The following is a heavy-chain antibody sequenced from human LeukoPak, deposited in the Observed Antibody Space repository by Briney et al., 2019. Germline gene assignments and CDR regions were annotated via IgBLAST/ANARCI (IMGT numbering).Heavy chain of an antibody. CDR3: ARGFTVRGAIYYYMDV. Sequence: ASVKVSCKASGYTFTGYYMHWVRQAPGQGLEWMGWINPNSGGTNYAQKFQGRVTMTRDTSISTAYMELNRLRSDDTAVYYCARGFTVRGAIYYYMDVWGKGTTVTVSS. D-gene: IGHD3-10*01. J-gene: IGHJ6*03. CDR1: GYTFTGYY. V-gene: IGHV1-2*02. CDR2: INPNSGGT.